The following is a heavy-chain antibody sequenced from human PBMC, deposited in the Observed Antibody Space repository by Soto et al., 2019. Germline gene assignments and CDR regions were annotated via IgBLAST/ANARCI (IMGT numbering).Heavy chain of an antibody. CDR1: GFTVDDYA. J-gene: IGHJ4*02. Sequence: EVQLVESGGGLVQPGRSLRLSCAASGFTVDDYAMHWVRQAPGKGLEWVSGISWNSGSIGYADSVKGRFTISRDNAKNALYLQMNSLRAEDTALYYCAKDVSMVRGVTPFDYWGQGTLVTVSS. CDR2: ISWNSGSI. D-gene: IGHD3-10*01. CDR3: AKDVSMVRGVTPFDY. V-gene: IGHV3-9*01.